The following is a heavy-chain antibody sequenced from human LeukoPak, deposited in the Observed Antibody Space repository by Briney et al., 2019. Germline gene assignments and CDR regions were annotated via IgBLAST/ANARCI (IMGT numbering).Heavy chain of an antibody. CDR1: GFTFSSYA. V-gene: IGHV3-30*04. CDR3: ARVRYSSGWFFDY. CDR2: ISYDGSNK. Sequence: GGSLRLSCAASGFTFSSYAMHWVRQAPGKGLEWVAVISYDGSNKYYADSVKGRFTISRDNSKNTLYLQMNSLRAEDTAVYYCARVRYSSGWFFDYWGQGTLVTVSS. D-gene: IGHD6-19*01. J-gene: IGHJ4*02.